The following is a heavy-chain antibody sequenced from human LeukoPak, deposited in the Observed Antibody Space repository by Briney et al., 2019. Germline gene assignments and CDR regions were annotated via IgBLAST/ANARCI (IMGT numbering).Heavy chain of an antibody. J-gene: IGHJ4*02. CDR2: INPNSGGT. CDR1: GYTFTGYY. Sequence: ASVKVSCKASGYTFTGYYMHWVRQAPGQGLEWMGWINPNSGGTNYAQKCQGRVTMTRDTSISTAYMELSRLRSDDTAVYYCATEHYYDSSGYLDYWGQGTLVTVSS. D-gene: IGHD3-22*01. CDR3: ATEHYYDSSGYLDY. V-gene: IGHV1-2*02.